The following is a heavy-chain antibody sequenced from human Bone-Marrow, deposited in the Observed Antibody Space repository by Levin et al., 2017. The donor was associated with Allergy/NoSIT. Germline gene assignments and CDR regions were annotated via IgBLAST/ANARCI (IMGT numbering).Heavy chain of an antibody. D-gene: IGHD3-9*01. V-gene: IGHV1-69*13. J-gene: IGHJ5*02. Sequence: ASVKVSCKASGGTFSSYAISWVRQAPGQGLEWMGGIIPIFGTANYAQKFQGRVTITADESTSTAYMELSSLRSEDTAVYYCAGDTGHSSYDILTGYPPWFDPWGQGTLVTVSS. CDR2: IIPIFGTA. CDR3: AGDTGHSSYDILTGYPPWFDP. CDR1: GGTFSSYA.